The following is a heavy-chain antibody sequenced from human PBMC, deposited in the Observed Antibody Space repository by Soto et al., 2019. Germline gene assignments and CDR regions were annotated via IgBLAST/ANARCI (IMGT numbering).Heavy chain of an antibody. CDR1: GYTFTSYG. Sequence: ASVKVSCKASGYTFTSYGTSWVRQAPGQGLEGMGWISAYNGNTNYAQKLQGRVTMTTDTSTSTAYMELRSLRSDDTAVYYCARVYCSGGSCYPTAEYFQHWGQGTLVTVSS. V-gene: IGHV1-18*01. J-gene: IGHJ1*01. CDR3: ARVYCSGGSCYPTAEYFQH. D-gene: IGHD2-15*01. CDR2: ISAYNGNT.